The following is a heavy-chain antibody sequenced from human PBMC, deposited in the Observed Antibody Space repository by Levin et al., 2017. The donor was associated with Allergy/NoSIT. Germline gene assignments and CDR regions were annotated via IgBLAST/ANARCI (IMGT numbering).Heavy chain of an antibody. CDR2: ISYSGST. V-gene: IGHV4-39*07. Sequence: PSETLSLTCSVSGGSISSSSYYWGWIRQPPGKGLEWIGSISYSGSTYYNPSLKSRVTISVDTSKTQFSLKLSSVTAADTAVYYCAREVRYSPYFTSPWGQGTLVTVSS. CDR1: GGSISSSSYY. D-gene: IGHD6-13*01. CDR3: AREVRYSPYFTSP. J-gene: IGHJ5*02.